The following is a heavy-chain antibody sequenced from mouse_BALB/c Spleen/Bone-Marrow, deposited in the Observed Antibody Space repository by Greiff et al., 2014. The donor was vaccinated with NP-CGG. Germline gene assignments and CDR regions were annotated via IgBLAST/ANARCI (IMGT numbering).Heavy chain of an antibody. J-gene: IGHJ3*01. CDR2: IDPGNGNT. D-gene: IGHD2-1*01. V-gene: IGHV14-3*02. CDR3: ARNGNCGAWFAY. CDR1: GYTFTDSY. Sequence: VHVKQSGAELVKPGASVKLSCKASGYTFTDSYMHWVKQRPEQGLEWIGSIDPGNGNTKYDPKFQGKATLTADTSSNTAYLQLSSLTSEDTAVYYCARNGNCGAWFAYWGQGTLVTVSA.